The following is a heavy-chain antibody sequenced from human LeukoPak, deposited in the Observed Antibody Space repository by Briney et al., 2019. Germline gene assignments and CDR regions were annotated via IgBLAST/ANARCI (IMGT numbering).Heavy chain of an antibody. J-gene: IGHJ4*02. CDR3: ARERVIAAAGDGFDS. D-gene: IGHD2-21*01. CDR1: GFTFSSYE. V-gene: IGHV3-48*03. Sequence: PGGSLRLSCAASGFTFSSYEMNWVRQAPGKGLEWVSYISSSGRPIYYADSVKGRFTISRDNAKNSLFLQMNGLRDEDTALYYCARERVIAAAGDGFDSWGQGTLVTVSS. CDR2: ISSSGRPI.